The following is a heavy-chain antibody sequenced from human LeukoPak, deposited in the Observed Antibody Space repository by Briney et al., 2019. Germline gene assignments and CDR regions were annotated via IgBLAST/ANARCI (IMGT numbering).Heavy chain of an antibody. CDR3: ARSDVVVTAMSSFDY. CDR1: GYSFTSYW. D-gene: IGHD2-21*02. CDR2: IYPGDSDT. V-gene: IGHV5-51*01. Sequence: GESLKISCKGSGYSFTSYWIGWVRQMPGKGLEWMGIIYPGDSDTRYSPSFQGQVTISADKPISTAYLQWSSLKASDTAMYYCARSDVVVTAMSSFDYWGQGTLVTVSS. J-gene: IGHJ4*02.